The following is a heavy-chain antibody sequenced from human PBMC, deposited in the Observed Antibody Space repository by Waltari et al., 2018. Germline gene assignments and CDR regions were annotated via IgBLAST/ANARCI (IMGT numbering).Heavy chain of an antibody. CDR3: AKDIRAVAGTLGY. Sequence: EVQLVESGGGLVQPGRSLRLSCAASGFTFDDYAMHWVRQAPGKGLEWVSGISWNSGSIGYADSVKGRFTISRDNAKNSLYLQMNSLRAEDTALYYCAKDIRAVAGTLGYWGQGTLVTVSS. CDR2: ISWNSGSI. J-gene: IGHJ4*02. D-gene: IGHD6-19*01. V-gene: IGHV3-9*01. CDR1: GFTFDDYA.